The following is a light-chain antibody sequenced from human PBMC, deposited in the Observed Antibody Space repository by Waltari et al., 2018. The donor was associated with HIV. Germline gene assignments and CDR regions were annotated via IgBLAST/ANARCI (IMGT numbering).Light chain of an antibody. CDR3: QQYTNSAFT. Sequence: DIVLTQSPGTLSLSPGERATLSCRASQSVRSNYLAWYQQKPGQAPRLLIYGASTRATGNPDRFSGSGSGTDFTLTISRLEPEDFAVYYCQQYTNSAFTFGPGTKVDIK. J-gene: IGKJ3*01. CDR2: GAS. V-gene: IGKV3-20*01. CDR1: QSVRSNY.